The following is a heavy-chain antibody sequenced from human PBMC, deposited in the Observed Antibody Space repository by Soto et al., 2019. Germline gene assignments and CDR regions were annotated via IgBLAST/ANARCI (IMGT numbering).Heavy chain of an antibody. Sequence: GGSLRLSCAASGFTVRSNYMSWVRQAPGKGLEWVSVLYDAGSTYAADSVKGRFTISRDDSKNTLYLQMNSLRVEDTAIYYCATHSSSHLKFFYNCMDVWGQGTTVTVSS. CDR1: GFTVRSNY. V-gene: IGHV3-53*01. D-gene: IGHD6-13*01. CDR3: ATHSSSHLKFFYNCMDV. J-gene: IGHJ6*02. CDR2: LYDAGST.